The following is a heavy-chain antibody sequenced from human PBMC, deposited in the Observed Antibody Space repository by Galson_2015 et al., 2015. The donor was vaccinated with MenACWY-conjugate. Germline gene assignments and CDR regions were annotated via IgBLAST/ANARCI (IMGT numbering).Heavy chain of an antibody. CDR2: ISPIDSKT. CDR1: GYNFITYW. V-gene: IGHV5-51*01. J-gene: IGHJ6*02. CDR3: ARHPPGGRGMDV. Sequence: QSGAEVKKPGESLTISCKASGYNFITYWIGWVRQVPGKGLEWVGLISPIDSKTRYSPAFEDRVTISADNSITTAYLQWNSLQASDTAMYYCARHPPGGRGMDVWGQGTTVTVSS. D-gene: IGHD1-26*01.